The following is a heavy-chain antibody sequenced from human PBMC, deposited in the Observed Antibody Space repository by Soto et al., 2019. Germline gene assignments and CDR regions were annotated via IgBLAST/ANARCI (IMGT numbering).Heavy chain of an antibody. Sequence: GESLKISCKGSGYSFTSYWISWVRQMPGKGLEWMGRIDPSDSYTNYSPSFKGHVTISADKSISTAYLKWSSLKASDTSMYYCARHPGASYYNWFDPWGQGTLVTVSS. D-gene: IGHD1-26*01. V-gene: IGHV5-10-1*01. CDR3: ARHPGASYYNWFDP. J-gene: IGHJ5*02. CDR1: GYSFTSYW. CDR2: IDPSDSYT.